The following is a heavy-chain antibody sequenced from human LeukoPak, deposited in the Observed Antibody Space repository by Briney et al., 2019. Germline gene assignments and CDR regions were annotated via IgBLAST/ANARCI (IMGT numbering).Heavy chain of an antibody. Sequence: GESLKISCKGSGYSFITYWISWVRHMPGKGLEWMGRIDPTDSSTKYSPSFQDHVTISADKSISTAYLQWRSLKASDTAMYYCATHYGSGTYKLGYWGQGTLVTVSS. J-gene: IGHJ4*02. D-gene: IGHD3-10*01. V-gene: IGHV5-10-1*01. CDR1: GYSFITYW. CDR3: ATHYGSGTYKLGY. CDR2: IDPTDSST.